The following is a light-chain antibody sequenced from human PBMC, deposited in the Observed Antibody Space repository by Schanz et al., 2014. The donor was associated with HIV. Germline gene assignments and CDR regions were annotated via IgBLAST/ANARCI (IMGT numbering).Light chain of an antibody. J-gene: IGKJ2*01. Sequence: DIQMTQSPSTLSASVGDRITITCRASQSISEGLAWYQQKPGQAPNLLISEASTLESGVPSRFSGTGSGTEFTLTISSLHPDDFATYFCLHYNDFTSTFGQGTKLEIK. CDR1: QSISEG. CDR2: EAS. V-gene: IGKV1-5*03. CDR3: LHYNDFTST.